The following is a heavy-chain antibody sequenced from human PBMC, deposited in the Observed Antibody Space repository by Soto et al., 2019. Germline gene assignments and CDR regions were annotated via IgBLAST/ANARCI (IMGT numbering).Heavy chain of an antibody. V-gene: IGHV4-59*01. Sequence: PSETLSLTCTVSGGSISSYYWSWIRQPPGKGLEWIGYIYYSGSTNYNPSLKSRVTISVDTSKNQFSLKLSSVTAADTAVYYCASRTNGSGSYYRLDYYYGMDVWGQGTTVTVSS. J-gene: IGHJ6*02. CDR2: IYYSGST. CDR3: ASRTNGSGSYYRLDYYYGMDV. D-gene: IGHD3-10*01. CDR1: GGSISSYY.